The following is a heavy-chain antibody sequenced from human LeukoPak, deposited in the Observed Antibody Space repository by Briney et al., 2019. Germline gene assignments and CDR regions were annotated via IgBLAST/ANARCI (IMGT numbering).Heavy chain of an antibody. CDR1: GGSISSYY. CDR2: IYTSGST. J-gene: IGHJ3*02. D-gene: IGHD2-2*01. CDR3: ARGPSAKAVVPAAWDAFDI. V-gene: IGHV4-4*07. Sequence: SETLSLTCTVSGGSISSYYWSWIRQPAGKGLEWIGRIYTSGSTNYNPSLRSRVTMSVDTSKNQFSLKLSSVTAADTAVYYCARGPSAKAVVPAAWDAFDIWGQGTMVTVSS.